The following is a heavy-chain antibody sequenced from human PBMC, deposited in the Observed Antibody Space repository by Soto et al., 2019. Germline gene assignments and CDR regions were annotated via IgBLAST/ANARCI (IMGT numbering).Heavy chain of an antibody. CDR2: INAGNGKT. CDR3: ARAGDDCSTTSCYMIDY. D-gene: IGHD2-2*02. CDR1: GYTFTTDA. V-gene: IGHV1-3*01. J-gene: IGHJ4*02. Sequence: ASVKVSCKASGYTFTTDAIHWVRQAPGERLEWMGWINAGNGKTKYSQKFQDRVTITRDTSATTAYMELSSLTSEDTAVYYCARAGDDCSTTSCYMIDYWGQGTLVTVYS.